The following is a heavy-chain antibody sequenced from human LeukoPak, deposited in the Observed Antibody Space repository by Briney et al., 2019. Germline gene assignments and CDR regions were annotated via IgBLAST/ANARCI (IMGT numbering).Heavy chain of an antibody. D-gene: IGHD3-10*01. CDR1: GGSFSGYY. V-gene: IGHV4-34*01. J-gene: IGHJ5*02. CDR3: ARGISRYYYGSGSYVRGNNWFDP. Sequence: SETLSLTCAVYGGSFSGYYWSWIRQPPGEGLEWIGEINHSGSTNYNPSLKSRVTISVDTSKNQFSLKLSSVTAADTAVYYCARGISRYYYGSGSYVRGNNWFDPWGQGTLVTVSS. CDR2: INHSGST.